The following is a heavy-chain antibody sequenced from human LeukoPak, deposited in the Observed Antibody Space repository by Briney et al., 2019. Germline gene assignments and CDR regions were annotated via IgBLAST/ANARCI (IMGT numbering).Heavy chain of an antibody. CDR2: ISGSTGST. D-gene: IGHD6-13*01. Sequence: GGSLRLSCAASGFTFSNYAMNWVRQAPGKGLEWVSLISGSTGSTYYADSVKGRFTISRDNSKNTLYLQMNSLRAEDTAVYYCAKGPQRADKIVAAGTAADCWGQGTLVSVSS. CDR3: AKGPQRADKIVAAGTAADC. V-gene: IGHV3-23*01. CDR1: GFTFSNYA. J-gene: IGHJ4*02.